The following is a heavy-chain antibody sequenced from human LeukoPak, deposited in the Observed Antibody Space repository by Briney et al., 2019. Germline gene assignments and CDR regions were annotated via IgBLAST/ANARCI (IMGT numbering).Heavy chain of an antibody. V-gene: IGHV4-39*07. CDR1: GDSISSSSYY. J-gene: IGHJ3*02. Sequence: SETLSLTCTVSGDSISSSSYYWGWIRKPRGKGLEWIESIYYSVSTYYNPSLKSRVTISVDTSKNQFSLKLSSVTAADTAVYYCASSYYYDSSGYYTDAFDIWGQGTMVTVSS. D-gene: IGHD3-22*01. CDR2: IYYSVST. CDR3: ASSYYYDSSGYYTDAFDI.